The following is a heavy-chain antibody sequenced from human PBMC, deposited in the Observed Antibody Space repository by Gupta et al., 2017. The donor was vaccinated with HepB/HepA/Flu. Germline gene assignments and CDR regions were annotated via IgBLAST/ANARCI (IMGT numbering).Heavy chain of an antibody. CDR3: ARDQRSYSGYDSRKHFEY. V-gene: IGHV3-21*01. CDR2: ISTTGTHT. D-gene: IGHD5-12*01. J-gene: IGHJ4*02. CDR1: GFTFSTYS. Sequence: EVHLVDSGGGLVKPGGSLRLSCAASGFTFSTYSMNWVRQAPGKGLEWVSSISTTGTHTYYGDSVKGRFTISRDNAKNSLYLQMKSLRAEDTAIYYCARDQRSYSGYDSRKHFEYWGQGTLGTVSS.